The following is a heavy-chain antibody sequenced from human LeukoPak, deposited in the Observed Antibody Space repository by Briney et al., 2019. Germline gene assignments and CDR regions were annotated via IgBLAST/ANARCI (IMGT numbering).Heavy chain of an antibody. Sequence: GGSLRLSCAASGFTFSSYGMHWVRQAPGKGLEWVAVIWYDGSNKYYADSVKGQFTISRDNSKNTLYLQMNSLRAEDTAVYYCARDWNDDYFDYWGQGTLVTVSS. CDR1: GFTFSSYG. V-gene: IGHV3-33*01. D-gene: IGHD1-1*01. CDR3: ARDWNDDYFDY. J-gene: IGHJ4*02. CDR2: IWYDGSNK.